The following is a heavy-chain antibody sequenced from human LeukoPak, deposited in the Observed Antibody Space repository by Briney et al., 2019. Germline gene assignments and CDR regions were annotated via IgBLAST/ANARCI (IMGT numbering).Heavy chain of an antibody. CDR1: GGSLSSSFYY. CDR3: ARTFYGSGSSFDY. J-gene: IGHJ4*02. D-gene: IGHD3-10*01. Sequence: SETLSLTCTVSGGSLSSSFYYWGWIRQPPGKGLEWIGSIYYRGTTYYNPSLKSRVTISVDTSKTQFSLQLSSVTAADTAVYYCARTFYGSGSSFDYWGQGTLVTVSS. CDR2: IYYRGTT. V-gene: IGHV4-39*01.